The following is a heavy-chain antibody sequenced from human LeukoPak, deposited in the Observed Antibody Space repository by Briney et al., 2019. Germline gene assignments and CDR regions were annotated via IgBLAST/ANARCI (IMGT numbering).Heavy chain of an antibody. CDR1: GFTFSSYR. CDR2: ISSSSSYI. CDR3: ARDGGPYYDFWSGYCDY. D-gene: IGHD3-3*01. V-gene: IGHV3-21*01. Sequence: GGSLRLSRAASGFTFSSYRMNWGRQAPGKGLEWVSSISSSSSYIYYADSVKGRFTISRDNAKNSLYLQMNSLRAEDTAVYYCARDGGPYYDFWSGYCDYWGQGTLVTVSS. J-gene: IGHJ4*02.